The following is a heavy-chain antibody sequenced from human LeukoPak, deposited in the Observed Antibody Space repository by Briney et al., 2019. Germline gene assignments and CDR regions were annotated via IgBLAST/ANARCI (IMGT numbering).Heavy chain of an antibody. D-gene: IGHD3-22*01. J-gene: IGHJ4*02. Sequence: GSLHLSFAASGFPFNNNGMNWVRQSPGGGLGWVSGISGGGDTTYYAESVKGRFTISRDNSKNTLFLQVNSLTAEDTAVYYCAKTNGYYDYWGQGTLVAVSS. CDR2: ISGGGDTT. V-gene: IGHV3-23*01. CDR1: GFPFNNNG. CDR3: AKTNGYYDY.